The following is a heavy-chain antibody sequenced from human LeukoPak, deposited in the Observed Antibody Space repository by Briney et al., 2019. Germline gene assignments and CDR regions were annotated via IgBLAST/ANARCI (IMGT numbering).Heavy chain of an antibody. CDR1: GGSFSGYY. V-gene: IGHV4-34*01. Sequence: SETLSLTCAVYGGSFSGYYWSWIRQPPGKGLEWIGDINHSGSTNYNPSLKSRVTISVETSKNQSSLKLSSVTVADTAVYYSVRTVSGSSGWYYNYWGQGTLVTVSS. D-gene: IGHD6-19*01. J-gene: IGHJ4*02. CDR2: INHSGST. CDR3: VRTVSGSSGWYYNY.